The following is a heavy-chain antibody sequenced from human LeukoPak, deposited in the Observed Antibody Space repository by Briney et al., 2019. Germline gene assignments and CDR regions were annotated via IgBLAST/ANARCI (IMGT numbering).Heavy chain of an antibody. CDR2: IGSGGDT. CDR3: VKERGGQDWYFDL. Sequence: GGSLRLSCAASGFTFSTYDMHWVRQATGQGLQWVSGIGSGGDTYYLGSVKGRFTISRENAKRSLYLQMNSLRAGDTAMYYCVKERGGQDWYFDLWGRGALVTVSS. CDR1: GFTFSTYD. D-gene: IGHD3-10*01. V-gene: IGHV3-13*04. J-gene: IGHJ2*01.